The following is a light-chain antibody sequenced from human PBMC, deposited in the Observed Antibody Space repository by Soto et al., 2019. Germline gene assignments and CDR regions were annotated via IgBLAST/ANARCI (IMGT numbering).Light chain of an antibody. J-gene: IGKJ1*01. CDR3: QQYNNWPPYT. CDR1: QSVSSN. V-gene: IGKV3-15*01. CDR2: GAS. Sequence: EIVMTQSPATLSVSPGERATLSCRASQSVSSNLAWYQQKPGQAPRLLIYGASTRATGIPARFSGSGSGTKFTLTISSLQSEDFAVYYCQQYNNWPPYTFGQGTKV.